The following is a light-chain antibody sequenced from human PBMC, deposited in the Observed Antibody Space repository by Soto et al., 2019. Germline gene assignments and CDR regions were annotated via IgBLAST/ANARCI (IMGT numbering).Light chain of an antibody. CDR2: GAS. CDR1: QSISSW. Sequence: DIQMTQSPSTLSASVGDRVTITCRASQSISSWLAWYQQKPGKAPTLLIYGASSLESGVPSRFSGSGSGAEFTLTISSLQSDGVAAYYCQKYSSYFPPTFGGGTKVDIK. J-gene: IGKJ4*01. CDR3: QKYSSYFPPT. V-gene: IGKV1-5*01.